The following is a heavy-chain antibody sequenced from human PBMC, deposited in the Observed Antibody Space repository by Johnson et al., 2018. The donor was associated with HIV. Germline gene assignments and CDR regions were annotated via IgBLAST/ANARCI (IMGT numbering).Heavy chain of an antibody. CDR3: ARDAVRIFGVVQDAFDI. Sequence: QVQLVESGGGVVRPGGSLRLSCVASRFTFDNYGMNWVRQVPGKGLEWVAIIWNDGSHKYYADSVKGRLTISRDNSKNTLYLQMNSLRAEDTAVYYCARDAVRIFGVVQDAFDIWGQGTMVTVSS. CDR1: RFTFDNYG. CDR2: IWNDGSHK. D-gene: IGHD3-3*01. J-gene: IGHJ3*02. V-gene: IGHV3-33*08.